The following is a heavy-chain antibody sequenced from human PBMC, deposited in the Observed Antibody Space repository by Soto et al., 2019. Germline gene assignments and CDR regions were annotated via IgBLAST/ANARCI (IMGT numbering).Heavy chain of an antibody. CDR3: ARDQDSGYVINLLYFYNMDV. CDR1: GGTFSSYA. J-gene: IGHJ6*02. D-gene: IGHD5-12*01. V-gene: IGHV1-69*12. CDR2: IIPIFGTA. Sequence: QVQLVQSGAEVKKPGSSVKVSCKASGGTFSSYAISWVRQAPGQGLEWMGGIIPIFGTANYAQKFQGRVTITADESTSTASMELSSLRSEDTAVYYCARDQDSGYVINLLYFYNMDVWGQGTTVTVSS.